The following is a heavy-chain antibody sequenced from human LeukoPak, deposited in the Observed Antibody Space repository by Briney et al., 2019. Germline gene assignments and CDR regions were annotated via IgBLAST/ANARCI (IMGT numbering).Heavy chain of an antibody. CDR3: ARGGLTGYYQTYYYGMDV. CDR2: NYYSGNT. CDR1: GGSISSGCYY. V-gene: IGHV4-61*01. Sequence: SETLSLTCTVSGGSISSGCYYWTCLPQHPGQDLEWNRNNYYSGNTNYNLSRKSRITISVATTNNQFSLKLSSVAAADADVYYCARGGLTGYYQTYYYGMDVWGQGTTVTVSS. D-gene: IGHD3-9*01. J-gene: IGHJ6*02.